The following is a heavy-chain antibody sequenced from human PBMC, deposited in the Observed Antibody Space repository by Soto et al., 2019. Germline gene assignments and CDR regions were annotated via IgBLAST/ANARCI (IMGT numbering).Heavy chain of an antibody. Sequence: PSERLSLTCTVCSACINDTDYWWSWLRQSPGKGLEWIGYFYDSGRTLYNPALTSRLTISLDKSRKQFSLKLTSVTAADTAMYYCATSTRSGDVFRDWGPGKLVTVSS. CDR1: SACINDTDYW. V-gene: IGHV4-31*03. CDR2: FYDSGRT. D-gene: IGHD1-26*01. J-gene: IGHJ4*01. CDR3: ATSTRSGDVFRD.